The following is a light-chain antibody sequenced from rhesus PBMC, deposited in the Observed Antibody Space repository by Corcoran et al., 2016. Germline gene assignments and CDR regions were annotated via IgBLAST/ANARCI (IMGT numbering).Light chain of an antibody. CDR2: KAA. Sequence: DIQMTQSPSSLSASVGDTVTITCRASQSISSWLDWYQQKPGKAPKRLIYKAASLQSGGPSRFCGSGSGTYFTLTISSLQPEDFATYYCLQYSSSPWTFGQGTKVEIK. V-gene: IGKV1-22*01. CDR1: QSISSW. J-gene: IGKJ1*01. CDR3: LQYSSSPWT.